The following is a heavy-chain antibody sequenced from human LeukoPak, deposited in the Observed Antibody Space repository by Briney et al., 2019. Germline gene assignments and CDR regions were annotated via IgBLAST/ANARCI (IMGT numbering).Heavy chain of an antibody. Sequence: SGTLSLTCTVSGGSISSSGYYWGRLRPPPGKGLEWIGSIYYSGSTYYDPSLKSRVTICVDTSKNQFSLKLSSVTAADTAVYYCARHDPSGTIRPNWFDPWGQGTLVTVSS. J-gene: IGHJ5*02. CDR3: ARHDPSGTIRPNWFDP. V-gene: IGHV4-39*01. CDR1: GGSISSSGYY. D-gene: IGHD1-7*01. CDR2: IYYSGST.